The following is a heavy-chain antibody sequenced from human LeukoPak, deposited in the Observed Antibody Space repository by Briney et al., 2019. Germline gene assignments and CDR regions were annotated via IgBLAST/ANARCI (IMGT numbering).Heavy chain of an antibody. J-gene: IGHJ4*02. Sequence: SETLSLTCTVSGGSISSYYWSWIRQPPGKGLEYIGYIYYSGSTDYNPSLKSRVTISVATSKNQFSLKLSSVTAADTAVYYCARIRRTAMVIDYWGQGTLVTVSS. CDR3: ARIRRTAMVIDY. D-gene: IGHD5-18*01. CDR2: IYYSGST. CDR1: GGSISSYY. V-gene: IGHV4-59*01.